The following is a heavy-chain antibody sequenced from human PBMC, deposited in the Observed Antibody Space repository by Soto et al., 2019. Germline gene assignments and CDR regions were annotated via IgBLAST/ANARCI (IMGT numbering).Heavy chain of an antibody. CDR1: GFTFSSYW. CDR2: VKGDGSDT. J-gene: IGHJ3*02. Sequence: LRLSCAASGFTFSSYWMHWVRQAPGKGLVWVSRVKGDGSDTTYADSVKGRFTISRDNTKNTLYLQMNSLRPEDTAVYYCARAQWLADDAFDIWGHGTMVTVSS. V-gene: IGHV3-74*01. CDR3: ARAQWLADDAFDI. D-gene: IGHD6-19*01.